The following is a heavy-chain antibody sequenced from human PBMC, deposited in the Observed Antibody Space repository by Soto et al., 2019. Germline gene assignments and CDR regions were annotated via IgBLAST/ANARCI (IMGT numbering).Heavy chain of an antibody. V-gene: IGHV3-33*01. CDR2: IWYDGSNK. CDR3: ARDFSMGYCTNGVCYDLPTRDY. J-gene: IGHJ4*02. Sequence: GGSLRLSCAASGVTFSSYGMDGVRKAPGKGLEWVAVIWYDGSNKYYADSVKGRFTISRDNSKNTLYLQMNSLRAEDTAVYYCARDFSMGYCTNGVCYDLPTRDYWGQRTLVTVSS. D-gene: IGHD2-8*01. CDR1: GVTFSSYG.